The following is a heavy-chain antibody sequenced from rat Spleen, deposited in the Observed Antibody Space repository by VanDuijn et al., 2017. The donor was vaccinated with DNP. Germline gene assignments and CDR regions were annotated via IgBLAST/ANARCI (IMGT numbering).Heavy chain of an antibody. CDR1: GYSITRSY. CDR3: ARWSDYFDY. Sequence: EVQLQESGPGLVKPSQSLSLTCSVTGYSITRSYRWNWIRKFPGNKMEWVGHISYSGSTSYNPSLKSRISITRDTSKNQFFLHLNSVTTEDTATYYCARWSDYFDYWGQGVMVTVSS. CDR2: ISYSGST. V-gene: IGHV3-1*01. J-gene: IGHJ2*01.